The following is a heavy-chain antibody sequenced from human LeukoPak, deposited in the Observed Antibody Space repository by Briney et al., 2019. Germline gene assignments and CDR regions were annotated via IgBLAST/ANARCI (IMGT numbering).Heavy chain of an antibody. CDR1: GFTFSSYE. CDR2: ISSSGSTI. Sequence: GGSLRLSCAASGFTFSSYEMNWVRQAPGKGLEWVSYISSSGSTIYYADSVKGRFTISRDNAKNSLYLQMNSLRAEDTAVYYCARDVTQYYYGSGSYLNYFDYWGQGTLVTVSS. V-gene: IGHV3-48*03. CDR3: ARDVTQYYYGSGSYLNYFDY. J-gene: IGHJ4*02. D-gene: IGHD3-10*01.